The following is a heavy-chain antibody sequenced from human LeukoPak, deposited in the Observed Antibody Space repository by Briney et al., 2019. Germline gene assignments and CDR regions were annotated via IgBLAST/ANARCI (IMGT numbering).Heavy chain of an antibody. D-gene: IGHD3-10*01. CDR1: GGSISSGDYY. CDR3: ARDSGDYYGSGSYFDS. J-gene: IGHJ5*01. V-gene: IGHV4-30-4*01. CDR2: IYYSGST. Sequence: SQTLSLTCTVSGGSISSGDYYWSWIRQPPGKGLEWIGYIYYSGSTYYNPSLKSRVTISVDTSKNQFSLKLSSVTAADTAVYYCARDSGDYYGSGSYFDSWGQGTLVTVSS.